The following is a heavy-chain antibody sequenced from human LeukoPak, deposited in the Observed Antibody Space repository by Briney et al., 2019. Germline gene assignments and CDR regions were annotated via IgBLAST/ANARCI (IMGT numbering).Heavy chain of an antibody. D-gene: IGHD2-15*01. CDR2: INWKGGST. CDR1: GFTFDGYG. J-gene: IGHJ4*02. V-gene: IGHV3-20*04. CDR3: AKRGGYCSGGSCYFFSDY. Sequence: GGSLRLSCAASGFTFDGYGMSWVRQGPGKGLEWVSGINWKGGSTDYADSVKGRFTISRDNAKNSLYLQMHTLRADDTAVYYCAKRGGYCSGGSCYFFSDYWGQGTLVTVSS.